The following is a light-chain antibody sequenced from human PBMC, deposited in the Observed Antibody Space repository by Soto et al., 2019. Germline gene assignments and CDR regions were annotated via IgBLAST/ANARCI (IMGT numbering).Light chain of an antibody. CDR1: QGIRSY. V-gene: IGKV1-9*01. CDR3: QQLNTFPPFFT. J-gene: IGKJ3*01. CDR2: GAS. Sequence: DIQLTQSPSFLSASVGDRVTITCRASQGIRSYLAWYQQRPGKAPELLIYGASTLRPGGASRFSGSGSGTEFTLTSSSLQPEDFATYFCQQLNTFPPFFTCGPGTKVDIK.